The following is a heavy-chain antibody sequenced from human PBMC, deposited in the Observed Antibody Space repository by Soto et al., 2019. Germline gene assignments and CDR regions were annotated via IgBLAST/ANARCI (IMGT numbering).Heavy chain of an antibody. CDR3: ASAGHIAVVTASFDY. J-gene: IGHJ4*02. Sequence: QVQLVQSGAEVKKPGASVKVSCKPSGYTLNTYYLHWVRQAPGQGLEWMGIIHPSGGGSTYAQKFLGRVTMTRDTSTSTVFMELRGLRSADPAVYYCASAGHIAVVTASFDYWGQGTLVTVSS. CDR2: IHPSGGGS. CDR1: GYTLNTYY. V-gene: IGHV1-46*02. D-gene: IGHD2-21*02.